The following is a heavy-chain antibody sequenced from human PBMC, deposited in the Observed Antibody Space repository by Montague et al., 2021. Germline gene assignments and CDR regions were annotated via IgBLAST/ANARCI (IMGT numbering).Heavy chain of an antibody. CDR3: TRPGGYCTNDICYFWFAP. D-gene: IGHD2-8*01. CDR1: GGSISRSSYY. Sequence: SETLSLTCTVSGGSISRSSYYWGWIRQPPGKGLEWIGSIYSSGSTYYNPSLKSRVTISADTSKNQFSLKLSSVTAADTAVYYCTRPGGYCTNDICYFWFAPWGQGILVTVSS. CDR2: IYSSGST. J-gene: IGHJ5*02. V-gene: IGHV4-39*01.